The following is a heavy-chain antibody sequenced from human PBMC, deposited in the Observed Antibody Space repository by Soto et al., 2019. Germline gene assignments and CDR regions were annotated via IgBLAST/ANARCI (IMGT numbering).Heavy chain of an antibody. CDR1: GFTFSNAW. J-gene: IGHJ5*02. CDR3: ITPVGSGSYGTS. Sequence: EVQLVESGGGLVKPGGSLRLSCAASGFTFSNAWMNWVRQAPGKGLEWVGRSKSKTDGGTTDYAAPVKGRFTISRDDSKNTLYLEMNSLKTVHTAVYYCITPVGSGSYGTSWGQGTLVTVSS. D-gene: IGHD1-26*01. V-gene: IGHV3-15*01. CDR2: SKSKTDGGTT.